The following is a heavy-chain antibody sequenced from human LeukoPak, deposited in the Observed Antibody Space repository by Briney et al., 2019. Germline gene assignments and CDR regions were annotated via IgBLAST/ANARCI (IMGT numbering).Heavy chain of an antibody. V-gene: IGHV3-30-3*01. CDR2: ISYDGSNK. Sequence: GSLRLSCAASGFTFSSYAMHWVRQAPGKGLEWVAVISYDGSNKYYADSVKGRFTISRDNSKNTLYLQMNSLRAEDTAVYYCARAMVRGVIPPWFDPWGQGTLVTVSS. D-gene: IGHD3-10*01. J-gene: IGHJ5*02. CDR1: GFTFSSYA. CDR3: ARAMVRGVIPPWFDP.